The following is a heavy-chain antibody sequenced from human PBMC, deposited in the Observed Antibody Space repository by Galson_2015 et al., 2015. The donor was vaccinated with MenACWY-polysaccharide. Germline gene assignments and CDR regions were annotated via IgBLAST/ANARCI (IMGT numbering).Heavy chain of an antibody. CDR2: ISSSGSIM. CDR3: ARKAYWNYNTPFIDY. J-gene: IGHJ4*02. V-gene: IGHV3-48*03. CDR1: GFTFSSYE. Sequence: SLRLSCAASGFTFSSYEMNWVRQAPGKGLEWVSYISSSGSIMYYADSVKGRFTISRDNAKNSLYLQMNSLRAEDTAVYYCARKAYWNYNTPFIDYWGQGTLVTVSS. D-gene: IGHD1-7*01.